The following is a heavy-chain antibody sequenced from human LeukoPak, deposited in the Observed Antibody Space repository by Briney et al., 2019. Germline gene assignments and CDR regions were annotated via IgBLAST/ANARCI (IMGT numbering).Heavy chain of an antibody. CDR2: IIPIFGTA. D-gene: IGHD2-15*01. V-gene: IGHV1-69*06. Sequence: SVKVSCKASGYTFTSYAMHWVRQAPGQRLEWMGGIIPIFGTANYAQKFQGRVTITADKSTSTAYMELSSLRSEDTAVYYCARGQVVQSKPFDYWGQGTLVTVSS. CDR1: GYTFTSYA. CDR3: ARGQVVQSKPFDY. J-gene: IGHJ4*02.